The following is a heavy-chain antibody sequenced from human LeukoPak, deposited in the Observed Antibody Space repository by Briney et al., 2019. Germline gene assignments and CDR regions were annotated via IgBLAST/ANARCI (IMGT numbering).Heavy chain of an antibody. CDR3: ARRALEENYFDY. J-gene: IGHJ4*02. CDR2: VYTRGGT. V-gene: IGHV4-4*07. Sequence: SETLSITCTVSGGSISSYYWSWVRQPAGKGLEYIGLVYTRGGTNYNPSLKSRVTMSLDTSTNQFSLKLSSVTAADTAVYYCARRALEENYFDYWGQGTLVTVSS. CDR1: GGSISSYY. D-gene: IGHD6-6*01.